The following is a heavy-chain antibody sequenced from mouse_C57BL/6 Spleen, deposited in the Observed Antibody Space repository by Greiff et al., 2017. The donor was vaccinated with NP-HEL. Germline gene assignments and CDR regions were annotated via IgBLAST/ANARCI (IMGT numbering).Heavy chain of an antibody. CDR2: SRNKANDYTT. V-gene: IGHV7-1*01. D-gene: IGHD1-1*01. CDR1: GFTFSDFY. Sequence: EVKLMESGGGLVQSGRSLRLSCATSGFTFSDFYMEWVRQAPGKGLEWIAASRNKANDYTTEYSASVKGRFIVSRDTSQSILYLQMNALRAEDTAIYYCARDALSYYGSSYGYFDVWGTGTTVTVSS. CDR3: ARDALSYYGSSYGYFDV. J-gene: IGHJ1*03.